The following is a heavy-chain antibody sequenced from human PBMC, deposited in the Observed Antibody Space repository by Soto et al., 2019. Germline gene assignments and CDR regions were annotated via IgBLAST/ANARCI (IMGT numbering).Heavy chain of an antibody. V-gene: IGHV1-46*01. CDR1: GDTFTDYY. D-gene: IGHD2-21*02. CDR3: AIGGHVVVVTAALDS. Sequence: QVQLMQSGAEVKKPGASVKVSCKASGDTFTDYYIHWVRQAPGQGLEWMGTVNPSGGHTTYAQHFLGRVTMTRDTSTSTLYMELTSLTSDDTAIYYCAIGGHVVVVTAALDSWGQGTLVTVSS. CDR2: VNPSGGHT. J-gene: IGHJ4*02.